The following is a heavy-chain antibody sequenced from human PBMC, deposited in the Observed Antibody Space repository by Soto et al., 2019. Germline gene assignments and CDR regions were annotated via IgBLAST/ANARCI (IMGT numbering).Heavy chain of an antibody. CDR2: IYYSGST. D-gene: IGHD3-3*01. Sequence: LSLTCTVSGGSISSGGYYWSWIRQHPGKGLEWIGYIYYSGSTYYNPSLKSRVTISVDTSKNQFSLKLSSVTAADTAVYYCETTYYDFCSGYPQGGMDVWGQGTTGTVSS. J-gene: IGHJ6*02. CDR3: ETTYYDFCSGYPQGGMDV. V-gene: IGHV4-31*03. CDR1: GGSISSGGYY.